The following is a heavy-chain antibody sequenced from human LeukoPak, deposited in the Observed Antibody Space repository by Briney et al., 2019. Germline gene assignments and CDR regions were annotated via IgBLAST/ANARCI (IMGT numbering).Heavy chain of an antibody. CDR2: INSDETST. CDR1: GFTFSSYW. CDR3: ATSTYCSGGSCYSRTFQY. Sequence: GGSLRLSCAASGFTFSSYWMHWVRQAPGKGLVWVSRINSDETSTSYADSVKGRFTISRDNAQKTQYLQMNSLRAEDTAVYYCATSTYCSGGSCYSRTFQYWGQGTLVTVSS. J-gene: IGHJ4*02. D-gene: IGHD2-15*01. V-gene: IGHV3-74*01.